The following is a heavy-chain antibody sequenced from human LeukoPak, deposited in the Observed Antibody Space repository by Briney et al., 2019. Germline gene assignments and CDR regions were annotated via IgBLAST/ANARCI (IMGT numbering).Heavy chain of an antibody. J-gene: IGHJ4*02. D-gene: IGHD3-22*01. CDR3: ARDSDVSGHYSYFDY. Sequence: GRSLRPSCEVSGFTFSGYGLHWVRRAPGKGLEWLGVLWSDGNRKYYADSVKGRFPTSRGNSKNMLYLHVDSLRVEDTAVYDCARDSDVSGHYSYFDYWGQGTRVTVSS. CDR2: LWSDGNRK. V-gene: IGHV3-33*04. CDR1: GFTFSGYG.